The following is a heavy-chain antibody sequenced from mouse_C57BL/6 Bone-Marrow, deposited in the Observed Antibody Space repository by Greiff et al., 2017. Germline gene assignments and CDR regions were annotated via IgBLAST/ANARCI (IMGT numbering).Heavy chain of an antibody. D-gene: IGHD2-4*01. CDR2: IDPEDGDT. CDR3: TPYDYQRDY. Sequence: EVQLQQSGAELVRPGASVKLSCTASGFNIKDYYMHWVKQRPEQGLEWIGRIDPEDGDTEYAPKFQGKPTMTADTSSNTAYLKLSSLTSEDTAVYSCTPYDYQRDYWGQGTTLTVSS. V-gene: IGHV14-1*01. CDR1: GFNIKDYY. J-gene: IGHJ2*01.